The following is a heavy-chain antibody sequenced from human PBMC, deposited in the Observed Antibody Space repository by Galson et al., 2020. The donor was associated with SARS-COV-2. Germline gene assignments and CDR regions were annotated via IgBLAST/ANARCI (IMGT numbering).Heavy chain of an antibody. Sequence: SETLSLTCAVYGGSFSGYYWSWIRQPPGKGLEWIGEINHSGSTNYNPSLKSRVTISVDTSKNQFSLKLSSVTAADTAVYYCARARNGPYNYYYYYYMDVWGKGTTVTVSS. CDR1: GGSFSGYY. J-gene: IGHJ6*03. CDR2: INHSGST. V-gene: IGHV4-34*01. CDR3: ARARNGPYNYYYYYYMDV. D-gene: IGHD1-1*01.